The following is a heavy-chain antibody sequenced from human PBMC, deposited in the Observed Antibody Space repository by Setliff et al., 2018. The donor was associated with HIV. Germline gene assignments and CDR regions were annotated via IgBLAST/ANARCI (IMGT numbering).Heavy chain of an antibody. V-gene: IGHV1-69*05. J-gene: IGHJ3*02. Sequence: GASVKVSCKASGGTFSSYAISWVRQAPGQGLEWMGGIIPIFGTANYAQKFQGRVTITTDESTITAYMELSSLRSEDTAVYYCAISIPPDAFDIWGQGTMVTVSS. CDR3: AISIPPDAFDI. CDR1: GGTFSSYA. CDR2: IIPIFGTA.